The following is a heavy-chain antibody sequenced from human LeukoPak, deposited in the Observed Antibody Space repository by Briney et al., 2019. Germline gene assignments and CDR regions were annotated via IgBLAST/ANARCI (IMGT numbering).Heavy chain of an antibody. V-gene: IGHV3-23*01. J-gene: IGHJ4*02. CDR3: AKAVPTATHY. D-gene: IGHD2-15*01. CDR1: GFTFSTYD. CDR2: ISHSGIIA. Sequence: GGSLRLSCAASGFTFSTYDMSWVRQAPGKGLEWVSFISHSGIIANYADSVKGRFTISRDNSKNTLYLQMNSLGLEDTAVYYCAKAVPTATHYWGQGTLVTVSS.